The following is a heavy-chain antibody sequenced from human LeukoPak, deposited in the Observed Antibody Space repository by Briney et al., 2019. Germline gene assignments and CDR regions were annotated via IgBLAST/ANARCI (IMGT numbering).Heavy chain of an antibody. J-gene: IGHJ6*02. D-gene: IGHD2-15*01. V-gene: IGHV3-30-3*01. CDR1: GFTFSSYA. Sequence: GGSLRLSCAASGFTFSSYAIHWVRQAPGKGLERVPVISYDGSNKYYADSVKGRFTISRDNSKNTLYLQMNSLRAEDTAVYYCARDRCSGGSCYGYYYGMDVWGQGTTVTVSS. CDR3: ARDRCSGGSCYGYYYGMDV. CDR2: ISYDGSNK.